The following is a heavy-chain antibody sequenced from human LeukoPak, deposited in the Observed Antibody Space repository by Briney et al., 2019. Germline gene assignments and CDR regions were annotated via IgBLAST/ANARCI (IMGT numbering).Heavy chain of an antibody. J-gene: IGHJ3*02. CDR1: GYTLTELS. CDR3: ATTTIFGVVIINDAFDI. V-gene: IGHV1-24*01. CDR2: FDPEDGET. D-gene: IGHD3-3*01. Sequence: ASVKVSCKVSGYTLTELSMHWARQAPGKGLEWMGGFDPEDGETIYAQKFQGRVTMTEDTSTDTTYMELSGLRSEDTAVYYCATTTIFGVVIINDAFDIWGQGTMVTVSS.